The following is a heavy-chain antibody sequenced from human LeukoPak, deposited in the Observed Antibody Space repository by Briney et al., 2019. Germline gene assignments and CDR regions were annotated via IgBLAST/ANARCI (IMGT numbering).Heavy chain of an antibody. V-gene: IGHV1-69*05. Sequence: GASVKVSCKASGGTFSSYAISWVRQAPGQGLEWMGGIIPIFGTANYAQKFQGRVTMTRNTSISTAYMELSSLRSEDTAVYYCARAYGSGSYYYWFDPWGQGTLVTVSS. J-gene: IGHJ5*02. D-gene: IGHD3-10*01. CDR2: IIPIFGTA. CDR1: GGTFSSYA. CDR3: ARAYGSGSYYYWFDP.